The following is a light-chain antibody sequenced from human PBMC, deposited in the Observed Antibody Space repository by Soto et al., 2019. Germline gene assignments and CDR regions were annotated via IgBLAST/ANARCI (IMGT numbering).Light chain of an antibody. J-gene: IGLJ1*01. V-gene: IGLV2-14*03. Sequence: QSALTQPAPVSGSPGQSITISCTGTSSDVGAYNFVSWYQLHPDKAPKVVIYDVANRPSGVSYRFSASNSGNTASLTISGLQAEDEADYFCMSFTSSNTYVFGTGTKLTVL. CDR3: MSFTSSNTYV. CDR2: DVA. CDR1: SSDVGAYNF.